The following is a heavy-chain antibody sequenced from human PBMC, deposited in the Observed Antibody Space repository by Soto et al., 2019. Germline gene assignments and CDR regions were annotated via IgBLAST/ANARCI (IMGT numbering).Heavy chain of an antibody. J-gene: IGHJ1*01. CDR3: ARWGTTGRLDV. CDR1: GFTFRSYV. CDR2: TSYDGSNK. Sequence: QVQLVESGGGVVQPGTSLRLSCVGSGFTFRSYVIHWVRQAPGKGLEWVALTSYDGSNKDYGDSVKGRFTISRDNSRNTVDLQMDSLRREDTALYYCARWGTTGRLDVWGQGTLVSVSS. D-gene: IGHD4-17*01. V-gene: IGHV3-33*05.